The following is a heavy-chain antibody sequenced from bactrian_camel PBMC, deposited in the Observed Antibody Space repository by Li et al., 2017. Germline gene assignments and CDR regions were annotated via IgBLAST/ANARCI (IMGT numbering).Heavy chain of an antibody. CDR1: GYTYNRNC. CDR3: AADQLYGTCRDVLDFPA. D-gene: IGHD6*01. V-gene: IGHV3S1*01. J-gene: IGHJ4*01. Sequence: HVQLVESGGGSVQAGGSLRLSCAASGYTYNRNCMAWFRQAPGKEREGVARIATGSGNTYYADSVKGRFTISQDNAKNTVYLQMNSLKPEDTGMYYCAADQLYGTCRDVLDFPARGQGTQVTVS. CDR2: IATGSGNT.